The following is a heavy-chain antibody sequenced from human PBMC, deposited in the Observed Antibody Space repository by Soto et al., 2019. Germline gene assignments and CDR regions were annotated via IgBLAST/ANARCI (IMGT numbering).Heavy chain of an antibody. Sequence: EASVKVSCKASGYTFTSYGISWVRQAPGQGLEWMGWISAYNGNTNYAQKLQGRVTMTTDTSTSTAYMELRSLRSDDTAVYYCARDEGGSGVYCSGGSCYEDAFDIWGQGTMVTVS. CDR1: GYTFTSYG. J-gene: IGHJ3*02. D-gene: IGHD2-15*01. CDR2: ISAYNGNT. V-gene: IGHV1-18*01. CDR3: ARDEGGSGVYCSGGSCYEDAFDI.